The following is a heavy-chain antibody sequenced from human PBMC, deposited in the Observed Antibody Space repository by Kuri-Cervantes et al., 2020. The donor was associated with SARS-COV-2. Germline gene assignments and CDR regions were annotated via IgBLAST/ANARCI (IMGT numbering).Heavy chain of an antibody. J-gene: IGHJ3*02. CDR2: INHSGST. CDR1: GGSISSSNYY. V-gene: IGHV4-39*07. Sequence: SETLSLTCTVSGGSISSSNYYWGWIRQPPGKGLEWIGEINHSGSTNYNPSLKSRVTISVDTSKNQFSLKLSSVTAADTAVYYCARVKQWLERTAFDIWGQGTMVTVSS. D-gene: IGHD6-19*01. CDR3: ARVKQWLERTAFDI.